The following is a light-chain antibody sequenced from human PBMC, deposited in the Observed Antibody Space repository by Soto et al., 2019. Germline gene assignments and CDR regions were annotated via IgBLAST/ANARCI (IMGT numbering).Light chain of an antibody. Sequence: DIQMTQSPPSLSASVGDRVTITCRASQAISNFVAWYQQKAGKAPSLLIYEASTRHSGVPSRFSGRGSGTAFTLTISSLEPEDVATYFCQHYNGAPYAFGQGTKLEIK. CDR1: QAISNF. CDR3: QHYNGAPYA. J-gene: IGKJ2*01. V-gene: IGKV1-27*01. CDR2: EAS.